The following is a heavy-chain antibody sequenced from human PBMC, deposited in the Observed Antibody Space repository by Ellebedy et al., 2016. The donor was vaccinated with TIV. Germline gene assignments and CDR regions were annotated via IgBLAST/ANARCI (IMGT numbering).Heavy chain of an antibody. J-gene: IGHJ6*02. D-gene: IGHD2-2*01. CDR2: ISSSSSYT. CDR3: ASYFSSTSCPTEYYNGWDV. Sequence: GESLKISCASSGFPFSDYYMSWIRQAPGKGLEWVSYISSSSSYTNYADSVTVRFTISRDNAKNSLFLQMNSLRAEDTAVYYCASYFSSTSCPTEYYNGWDVWGQGTTVTVSS. CDR1: GFPFSDYY. V-gene: IGHV3-11*06.